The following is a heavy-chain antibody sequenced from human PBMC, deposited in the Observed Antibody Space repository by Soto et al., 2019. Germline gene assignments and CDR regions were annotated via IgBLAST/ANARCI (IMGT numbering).Heavy chain of an antibody. CDR3: AKDLGTVTTIPDY. J-gene: IGHJ4*02. V-gene: IGHV3-30*18. CDR1: GFTFSSYG. D-gene: IGHD4-4*01. CDR2: ISYDGSNR. Sequence: QPGGSLRLSCAASGFTFSSYGMHWVRQAPGKGLEWVAVISYDGSNRYYADSVKGRFTISRDNSKNTLYLQMNSLRAEDTAVYYCAKDLGTVTTIPDYWGQGTLVTVSS.